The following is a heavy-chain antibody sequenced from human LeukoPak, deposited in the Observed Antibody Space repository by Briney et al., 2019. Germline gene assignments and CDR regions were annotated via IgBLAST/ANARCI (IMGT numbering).Heavy chain of an antibody. CDR2: ISAYNGNT. CDR1: GYTLTELS. V-gene: IGHV1-18*01. D-gene: IGHD3-22*01. Sequence: ASVKVSCKVSGYTLTELSMHWVRQAPGQGLEWMGWISAYNGNTNYAQKLQGRVTMTTDTSTSTAYMELRSLRSDDTAVYYCALYYYDSSGYYAVGNYWGQGTLVTVSS. J-gene: IGHJ4*02. CDR3: ALYYYDSSGYYAVGNY.